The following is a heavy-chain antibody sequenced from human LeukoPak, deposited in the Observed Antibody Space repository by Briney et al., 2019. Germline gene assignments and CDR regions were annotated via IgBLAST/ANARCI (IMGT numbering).Heavy chain of an antibody. D-gene: IGHD5-18*01. CDR3: AKRGHTAMFDN. CDR1: GFTFSSNA. V-gene: IGHV3-23*01. Sequence: GGSLGLSCAASGFTFSSNAMSWVRQAPGKGLEWVSAMTGSGGSTSYADSVKGRFTISRDNSKNTLFLQMSSLRAEDTAVYYCAKRGHTAMFDNWGQGTLVTVSS. J-gene: IGHJ4*02. CDR2: MTGSGGST.